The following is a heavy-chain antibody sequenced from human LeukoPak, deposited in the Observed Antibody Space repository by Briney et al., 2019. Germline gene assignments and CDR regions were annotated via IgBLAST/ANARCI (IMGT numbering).Heavy chain of an antibody. CDR1: GYTLTELS. J-gene: IGHJ4*02. CDR2: FDPKDGET. CDR3: ARLRYYSESNANNRFDY. V-gene: IGHV1-24*01. D-gene: IGHD3-22*01. Sequence: ASVKVSCKVSGYTLTELSMHWVRQAPGKGLEWMGSFDPKDGETVYAQKFQGRVTMTEDTSTDTAYMELSSLRSEDTAVYYCARLRYYSESNANNRFDYWGQGTLVTVSS.